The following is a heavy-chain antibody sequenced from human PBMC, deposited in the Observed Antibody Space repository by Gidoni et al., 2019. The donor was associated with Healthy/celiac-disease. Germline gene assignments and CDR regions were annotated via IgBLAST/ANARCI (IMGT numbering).Heavy chain of an antibody. CDR2: IYHSGGT. D-gene: IGHD2-2*01. CDR3: ARGRGYCSSTSCYNWFDP. CDR1: GYSISSGYY. J-gene: IGHJ5*02. Sequence: QVQLQESGPGLVKPSETLSLTCAGSGYSISSGYYWGWIRQPPGKGLEWIGSIYHSGGTYYNPSLKSRVTISVDTSKNQFSLKLSSVTAADTAVYYCARGRGYCSSTSCYNWFDPWGQGTLVTVSS. V-gene: IGHV4-38-2*01.